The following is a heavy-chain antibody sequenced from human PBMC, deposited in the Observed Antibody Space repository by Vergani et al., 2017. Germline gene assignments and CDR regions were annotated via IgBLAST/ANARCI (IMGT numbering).Heavy chain of an antibody. CDR1: GYTFTSYG. CDR2: ISAYNGNT. Sequence: QVQLVQSGAEVKKPGASVKVSCKASGYTFTSYGISWVRQAPGQGLEWMGWISAYNGNTNYAQKLQGRVTMTTDTSTSTAYMELRSLRSDDTAVYYCARDVMEQQLMIYYYYMDVWGKGTTVTVSS. D-gene: IGHD6-13*01. V-gene: IGHV1-18*04. J-gene: IGHJ6*03. CDR3: ARDVMEQQLMIYYYYMDV.